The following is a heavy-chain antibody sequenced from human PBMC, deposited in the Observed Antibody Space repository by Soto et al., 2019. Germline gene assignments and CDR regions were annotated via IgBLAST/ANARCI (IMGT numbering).Heavy chain of an antibody. CDR2: IFSSGTT. CDR1: DDSICSGNKY. V-gene: IGHV4-30-4*02. J-gene: IGHJ6*02. CDR3: ARVPSPFDFYYARDV. Sequence: ETLSHTCPVSDDSICSGNKYWSRNRQAPGKGLEWIGYIFSSGTTYYNPSLKSRLTMSLDTSQNQFSLKLNSVTAADTAVYFCARVPSPFDFYYARDVWGQGTTVTVSS. D-gene: IGHD3-16*01.